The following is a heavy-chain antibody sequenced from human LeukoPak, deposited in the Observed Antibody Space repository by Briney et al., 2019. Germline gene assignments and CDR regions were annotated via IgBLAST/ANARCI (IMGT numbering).Heavy chain of an antibody. CDR2: ISYDGSNK. CDR1: GFTFSSYA. CDR3: ARSGYCSGGSCYSYFDY. Sequence: GGSLRLSCAASGFTFSSYAMYWVRQAPGKGLEWVAVISYDGSNKYYADSVKGRFTISRDNSKNTLYLQMNSLRAEDTAVYYCARSGYCSGGSCYSYFDYWGQGTLVTVSS. J-gene: IGHJ4*02. D-gene: IGHD2-15*01. V-gene: IGHV3-30-3*01.